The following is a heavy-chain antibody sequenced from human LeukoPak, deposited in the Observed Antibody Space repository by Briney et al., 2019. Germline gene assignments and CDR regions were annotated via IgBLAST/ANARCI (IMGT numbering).Heavy chain of an antibody. CDR2: INHSGST. CDR3: ARGWVRRPYYYYYGTDV. Sequence: SETLSLTCAVYGGSFSGYYWSWIRQPPGKGLEWIGEINHSGSTNYNPSLKSRVTISVDTSKNQFSLKLSSVTAADTAVYYCARGWVRRPYYYYYGTDVWGQGTTVTVSS. CDR1: GGSFSGYY. J-gene: IGHJ6*02. V-gene: IGHV4-34*01. D-gene: IGHD1-1*01.